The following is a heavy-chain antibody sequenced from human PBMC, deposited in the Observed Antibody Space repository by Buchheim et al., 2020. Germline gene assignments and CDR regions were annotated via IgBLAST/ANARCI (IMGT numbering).Heavy chain of an antibody. D-gene: IGHD6-13*01. J-gene: IGHJ4*02. CDR1: GFIFSSFA. Sequence: EVQLLESGGGLVQPGGSLTLSCGASGFIFSSFAMSWVRQAPGKGLEWVSSISGSGGTAYYSESVRGRFTISRDHSNNTVYMQMNSLRAEDTAVYYRAKAKGYSSSWYADYWGQGTL. CDR3: AKAKGYSSSWYADY. V-gene: IGHV3-23*01. CDR2: ISGSGGTA.